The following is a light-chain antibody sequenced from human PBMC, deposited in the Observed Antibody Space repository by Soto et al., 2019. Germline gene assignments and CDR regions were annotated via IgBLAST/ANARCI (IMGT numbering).Light chain of an antibody. J-gene: IGKJ5*01. CDR1: QGISSN. Sequence: IQLTQSPSSLSASVGDRVTITCRATQGISSNLAWYQQKPGKAPELLIYAASTLPSGVPSRFSGSESGTDFTFTISSLQREDFTTYYCQQLNSFPLTFGQGTRLENK. CDR2: AAS. V-gene: IGKV1-9*01. CDR3: QQLNSFPLT.